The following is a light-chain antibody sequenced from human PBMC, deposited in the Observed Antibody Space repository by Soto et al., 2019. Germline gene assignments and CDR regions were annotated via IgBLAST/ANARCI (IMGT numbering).Light chain of an antibody. CDR3: QQYGSSPWT. CDR1: QSVSSNY. V-gene: IGKV3-20*01. Sequence: EIVLTQSPGTLSLSPGERATLSCRASQSVSSNYLAWYQQKPGQAPRLLMYGASSRATDIPDRFSGSGSGTDFTLTVRRLEPEDFAVYYCQQYGSSPWTFGQGTKVEIK. CDR2: GAS. J-gene: IGKJ1*01.